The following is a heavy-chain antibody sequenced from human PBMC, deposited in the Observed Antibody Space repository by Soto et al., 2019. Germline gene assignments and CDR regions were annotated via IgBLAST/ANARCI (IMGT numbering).Heavy chain of an antibody. CDR2: MNPNSGNT. Sequence: ASVKVCCEASGCTFTSYDINWVRQATGQGLEWMGWMNPNSGNTGYAQKFQGRVTMTRNTSISTAYMELSSLRSEDTAVYYCARGTKEYSSSSRYYYYGMDVWGQGTTVTVSS. J-gene: IGHJ6*02. CDR1: GCTFTSYD. D-gene: IGHD6-6*01. V-gene: IGHV1-8*01. CDR3: ARGTKEYSSSSRYYYYGMDV.